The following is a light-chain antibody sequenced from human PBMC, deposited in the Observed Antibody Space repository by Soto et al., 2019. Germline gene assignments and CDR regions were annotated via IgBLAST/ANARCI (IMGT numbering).Light chain of an antibody. Sequence: EIVLTQSPGTLSLSPGERATLSCRASQTVSSSYLAWYQQKPGQAPRLLIYGASTRATGIPGRFSGSASGTDFTLTISRLEPEDFPVYDCQQYGPSPMYTFGQGTNLEIK. CDR3: QQYGPSPMYT. CDR1: QTVSSSY. V-gene: IGKV3-20*01. J-gene: IGKJ2*01. CDR2: GAS.